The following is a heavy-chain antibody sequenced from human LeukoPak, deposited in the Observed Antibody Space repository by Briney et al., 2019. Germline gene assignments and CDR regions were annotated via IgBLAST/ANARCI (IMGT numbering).Heavy chain of an antibody. Sequence: GGSLRLSCAASGFTFSSYAMSWVRQAPGKGLEWVSAISGSGGSTYYAGSVKGRFTISRDNSKNTLYLQMNSLRAEDTAVYYCATPTGQWLVRRDYWGQGTLVTVSS. D-gene: IGHD6-19*01. CDR3: ATPTGQWLVRRDY. CDR2: ISGSGGST. CDR1: GFTFSSYA. J-gene: IGHJ4*02. V-gene: IGHV3-23*01.